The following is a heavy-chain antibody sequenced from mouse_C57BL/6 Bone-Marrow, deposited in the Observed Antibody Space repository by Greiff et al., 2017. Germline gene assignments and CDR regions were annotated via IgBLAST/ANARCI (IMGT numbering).Heavy chain of an antibody. CDR2: IHPNSGRT. Sequence: QVQLQQPGAELVKPGASVKLSCKASGYTFTSYWMHWVKQRPGQGLEWIGMIHPNSGRTNYNEKFKSKATMTVDKSSRTAYMQLSSLTSEDSAVYYCARHGGAWFAYWDQANLVTVSA. CDR1: GYTFTSYW. CDR3: ARHGGAWFAY. V-gene: IGHV1-64*01. J-gene: IGHJ3*01. D-gene: IGHD1-1*02.